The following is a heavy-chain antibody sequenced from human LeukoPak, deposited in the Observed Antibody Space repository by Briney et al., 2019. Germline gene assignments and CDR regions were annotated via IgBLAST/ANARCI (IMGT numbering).Heavy chain of an antibody. CDR2: IYYSGST. CDR3: ARGCSTTSCYMRADNAFDI. Sequence: SQTLSLTCTVSGGSISSGGYYWSWIRQHPGKGLEWIGYIYYSGSTYHNPSLKSRVTISIDTSKNQFSLKLSSVTAADTAAYYCARGCSTTSCYMRADNAFDIWGQGTMVTVSS. CDR1: GGSISSGGYY. V-gene: IGHV4-31*03. D-gene: IGHD2-2*01. J-gene: IGHJ3*02.